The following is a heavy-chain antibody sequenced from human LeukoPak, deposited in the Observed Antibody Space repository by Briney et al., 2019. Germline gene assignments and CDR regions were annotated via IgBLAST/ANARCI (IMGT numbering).Heavy chain of an antibody. Sequence: GGSLRLSCAASGFTFSSYAMSWVRQAPGKGLEWVSAISGSGGSTYYADSVKGRFTISRDNAKNSLYLQMNSLRAEDTALYYCAKAYHGYVTLDYWGQGTLVTVSS. J-gene: IGHJ4*02. CDR2: ISGSGGST. V-gene: IGHV3-23*01. CDR1: GFTFSSYA. D-gene: IGHD5-18*01. CDR3: AKAYHGYVTLDY.